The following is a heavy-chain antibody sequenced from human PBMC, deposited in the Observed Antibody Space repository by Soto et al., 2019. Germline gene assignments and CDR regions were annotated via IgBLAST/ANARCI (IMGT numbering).Heavy chain of an antibody. D-gene: IGHD6-19*01. Sequence: EVQLLESGGGLVQRGGSLRPSCAGTGFTFSSYDMSWVRQAPGKGLEWVSTIRGSGGSKSYADSVKGRFTISRDNSKNTLYLQMNSLRAEDTAVYYCAKDKSSGWYFSDYWGQGTLVTVSS. V-gene: IGHV3-23*01. CDR3: AKDKSSGWYFSDY. CDR1: GFTFSSYD. CDR2: IRGSGGSK. J-gene: IGHJ4*02.